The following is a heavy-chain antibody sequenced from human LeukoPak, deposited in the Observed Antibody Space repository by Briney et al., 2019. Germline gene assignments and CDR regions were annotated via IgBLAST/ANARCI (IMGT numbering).Heavy chain of an antibody. J-gene: IGHJ2*01. CDR2: IYPDDSDT. V-gene: IGHV5-51*01. Sequence: GESLKISCKGSGYSFTSYWIGWVRQMPGKGLEWMGLIYPDDSDTTYSPSFQGQVTISVDKSISTAYLQWTSLKASDTAMYYCARGGLIWLGEPTQYFDLWGRGTLVTVSS. CDR1: GYSFTSYW. D-gene: IGHD3-10*01. CDR3: ARGGLIWLGEPTQYFDL.